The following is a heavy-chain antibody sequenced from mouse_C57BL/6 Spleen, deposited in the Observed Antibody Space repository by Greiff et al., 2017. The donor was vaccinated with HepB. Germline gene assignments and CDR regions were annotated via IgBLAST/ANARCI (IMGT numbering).Heavy chain of an antibody. CDR1: GYTFTSYW. D-gene: IGHD2-4*01. J-gene: IGHJ4*01. CDR2: IDPSDSYT. V-gene: IGHV1-59*01. CDR3: AREGLRRTPDY. Sequence: QVQLQQPGAELVRPGTSVKLSCKASGYTFTSYWMHWVKQRPGQGLEWIGVIDPSDSYTNYNQKFKGKATLTVDTSSSTAYMQLSSLTSEDSAVYYCAREGLRRTPDYWGQGTSVTVSS.